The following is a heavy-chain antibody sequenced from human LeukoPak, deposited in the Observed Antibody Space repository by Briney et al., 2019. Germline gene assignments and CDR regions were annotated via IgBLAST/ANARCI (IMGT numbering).Heavy chain of an antibody. CDR3: ARDYFTFGGVIVAS. D-gene: IGHD3-16*02. J-gene: IGHJ5*02. CDR1: GFTFSDYY. CDR2: ISSSGSTI. V-gene: IGHV3-11*04. Sequence: GGSLRLSCAASGFTFSDYYMSWIRQAPGKGLEWVSYISSSGSTIHYADSVKGRFTISRDNAKNSLYLQMNSLRAEDTAVYYCARDYFTFGGVIVASWGQGTLVTVSS.